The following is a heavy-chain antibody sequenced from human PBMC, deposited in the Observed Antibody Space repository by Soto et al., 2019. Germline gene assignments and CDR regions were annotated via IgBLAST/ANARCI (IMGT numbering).Heavy chain of an antibody. Sequence: GSLRLSCAASGFTFSSYGMHWVRQAPGKGLEWVAVIWYDGSNKYYADSVKGRFTISRDNSKNTLYLQMNSLRAEDTAVYYCARGLRYSSGWYFDYWGQGTLVTVSS. D-gene: IGHD6-19*01. V-gene: IGHV3-33*01. CDR2: IWYDGSNK. CDR1: GFTFSSYG. J-gene: IGHJ4*02. CDR3: ARGLRYSSGWYFDY.